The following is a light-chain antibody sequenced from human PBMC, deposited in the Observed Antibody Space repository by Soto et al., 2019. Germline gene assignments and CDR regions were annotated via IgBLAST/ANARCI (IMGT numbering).Light chain of an antibody. Sequence: DIPMTQSPSSLSASVGGRVTITCRAGQYIGRSLNWYPPKPGTAPKILIYAATTLQSGVPTRFSGRGTGTDFTRTISSLEPEDFAVYYCQQRSNWPPAITFGQGIRQESK. CDR2: AAT. V-gene: IGKV1-39*01. CDR1: QYIGRS. CDR3: QQRSNWPPAIT. J-gene: IGKJ5*01.